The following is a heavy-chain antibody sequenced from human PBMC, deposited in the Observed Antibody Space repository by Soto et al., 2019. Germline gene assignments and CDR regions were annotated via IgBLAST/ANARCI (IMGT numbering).Heavy chain of an antibody. CDR3: ARLPQEYNYYGMDV. CDR2: IYYSGNT. V-gene: IGHV4-39*01. D-gene: IGHD1-1*01. J-gene: IGHJ6*02. Sequence: ETLSLTGTVSGGSMVTGSYYWGWIRQPPGKGLEWLGHIYYSGNTYYPPSLKSRVTISVDTSKEQFSLRLSSVTAADTAVYYCARLPQEYNYYGMDVWGQGTTVTVSS. CDR1: GGSMVTGSYY.